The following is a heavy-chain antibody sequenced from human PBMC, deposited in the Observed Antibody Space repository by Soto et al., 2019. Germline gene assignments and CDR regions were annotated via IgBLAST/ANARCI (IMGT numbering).Heavy chain of an antibody. D-gene: IGHD3-22*01. Sequence: PGGSLRLSCAASGFTFSSYSMNWVRQAPGKGLEWVSYISSSSSTIYYADSVKGRFTISRDNAKNTLYLQMNSLRAEDTAVYYCVKGSRHSSGYYTNDWGQAILVSVSS. V-gene: IGHV3-48*01. CDR1: GFTFSSYS. CDR3: VKGSRHSSGYYTND. CDR2: ISSSSSTI. J-gene: IGHJ4*02.